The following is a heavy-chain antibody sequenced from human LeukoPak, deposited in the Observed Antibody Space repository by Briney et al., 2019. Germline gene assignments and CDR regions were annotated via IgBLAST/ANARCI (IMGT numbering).Heavy chain of an antibody. Sequence: GGSLRLSCAASGFTFSDYYVSWIRQAPGKGLEWVSSISSNISTTYYADSVKGRFTISRDNAKNSLYLQMNSLRVEDTAVYYCARDRSGYARYYGMDVWGQGTTVTASS. CDR1: GFTFSDYY. CDR3: ARDRSGYARYYGMDV. CDR2: ISSNISTT. V-gene: IGHV3-11*01. D-gene: IGHD5-12*01. J-gene: IGHJ6*02.